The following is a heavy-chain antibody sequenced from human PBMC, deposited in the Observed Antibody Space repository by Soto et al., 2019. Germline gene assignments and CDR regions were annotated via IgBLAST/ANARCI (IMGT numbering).Heavy chain of an antibody. CDR1: GFTFSSYW. V-gene: IGHV3-74*01. Sequence: PGGSLRLSCAGSGFTFSSYWIHWVRQTPGKGLVWVSRINSDGSSISYADSVKGRFTISRDNAKNTLYLQMNSLRAEDTAVYYCARDPDSSGWHVDYWGQGTLVTVSS. CDR2: INSDGSSI. J-gene: IGHJ4*02. D-gene: IGHD6-19*01. CDR3: ARDPDSSGWHVDY.